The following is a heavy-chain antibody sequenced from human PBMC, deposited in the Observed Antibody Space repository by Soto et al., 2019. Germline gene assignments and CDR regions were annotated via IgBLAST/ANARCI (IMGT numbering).Heavy chain of an antibody. CDR1: GFTFSNAW. Sequence: GGSLRLSCAASGFTFSNAWMTWVRQAPGKGLEWIGHIKSKTDAGTTDYAAPVKGRFTISRDDSKNTLYLQVDSLKTDDTAVYFCTTVQWGLPHAFDIWGQGTMVTVSS. D-gene: IGHD1-26*01. V-gene: IGHV3-15*01. J-gene: IGHJ3*02. CDR3: TTVQWGLPHAFDI. CDR2: IKSKTDAGTT.